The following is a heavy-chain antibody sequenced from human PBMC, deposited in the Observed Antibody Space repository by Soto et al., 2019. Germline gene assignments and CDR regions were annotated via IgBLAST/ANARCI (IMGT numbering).Heavy chain of an antibody. D-gene: IGHD3-22*01. CDR3: AAGYYCDSSGYRPFDY. CDR1: GYTFTSYG. J-gene: IGHJ4*02. CDR2: ISAYNGNT. V-gene: IGHV1-18*01. Sequence: ASVKVSCKASGYTFTSYGISWVRQAPGQGLEWMGWISAYNGNTNYAQKLQGRVTITTDTSTSTAYMELRSLRSEDTAVYYCAAGYYCDSSGYRPFDYWGQGTLVTVSS.